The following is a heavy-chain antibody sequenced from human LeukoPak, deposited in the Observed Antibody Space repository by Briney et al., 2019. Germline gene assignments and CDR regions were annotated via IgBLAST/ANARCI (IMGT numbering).Heavy chain of an antibody. V-gene: IGHV4-38-2*02. CDR3: ARGHMVRGVMDPD. J-gene: IGHJ4*02. D-gene: IGHD3-10*01. CDR2: IYYSGST. Sequence: SETLSLTCTVSGYSISSGYYWGWIRQPPGKGLEWIGSIYYSGSTYYNPSLKSRVTISVDTSKNQFSLKLSSVTAADTAVYYCARGHMVRGVMDPDWGQGTLVTVSS. CDR1: GYSISSGYY.